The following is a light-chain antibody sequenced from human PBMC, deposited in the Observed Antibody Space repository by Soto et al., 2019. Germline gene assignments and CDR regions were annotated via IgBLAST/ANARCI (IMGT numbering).Light chain of an antibody. J-gene: IGKJ4*01. CDR2: AAS. V-gene: IGKV1-9*01. Sequence: IQLTQSPSFLSASVGDRVSITCRASQGIGSYLAWYQQKPGKAPNLLIYAASTLQSGVPSRFSGSESRTDFTLTISSLQPEDFATYYCHQLNNYPLTFGGGTKVDIK. CDR1: QGIGSY. CDR3: HQLNNYPLT.